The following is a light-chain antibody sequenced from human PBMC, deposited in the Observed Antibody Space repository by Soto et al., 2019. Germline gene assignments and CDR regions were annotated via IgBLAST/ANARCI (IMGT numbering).Light chain of an antibody. CDR1: QIINRW. J-gene: IGKJ2*01. Sequence: DIQMTQSPSSVSASVGDRATITCRASQIINRWLAWYQQKPGRAPMLMIYAISTLHSGVPSRFSGSGSGTDFHLTISSLQPEDFATYYCQQANGFPYTFGQGTKLEI. CDR2: AIS. CDR3: QQANGFPYT. V-gene: IGKV1D-12*01.